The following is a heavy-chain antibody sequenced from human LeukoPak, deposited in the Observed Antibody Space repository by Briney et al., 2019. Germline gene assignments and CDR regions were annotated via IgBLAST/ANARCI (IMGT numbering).Heavy chain of an antibody. V-gene: IGHV3-21*01. J-gene: IGHJ3*02. CDR1: GFTFSSYS. CDR3: ARDQNSGSYSRGAFDI. Sequence: PGGSLRLSCAASGFTFSSYSMNWVRPAPRKGLEWVSSISSSSSYIYYADSVKGRFTISRDNAKNSLYLQMNSLRAEDTAVYYCARDQNSGSYSRGAFDIWGQGTMVTVSS. D-gene: IGHD1-26*01. CDR2: ISSSSSYI.